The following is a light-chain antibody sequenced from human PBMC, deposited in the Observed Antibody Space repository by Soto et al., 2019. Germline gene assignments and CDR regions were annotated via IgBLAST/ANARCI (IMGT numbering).Light chain of an antibody. V-gene: IGKV1-5*03. CDR3: QQRSNWPRGT. Sequence: TCRASQSISVWLAWYQQKAGKAPNLLIYKASRLESGVPSRFSGSGSETGFTLTISGLQPEDFAVYYCQQRSNWPRGTFGQGTKVDIK. CDR1: QSISVW. CDR2: KAS. J-gene: IGKJ1*01.